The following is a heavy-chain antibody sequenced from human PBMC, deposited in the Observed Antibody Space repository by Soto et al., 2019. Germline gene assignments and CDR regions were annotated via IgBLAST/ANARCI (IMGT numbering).Heavy chain of an antibody. J-gene: IGHJ4*02. V-gene: IGHV3-48*02. CDR3: ARDLERDYYDSSGYLGY. CDR2: ISSSSSTI. D-gene: IGHD3-22*01. CDR1: GFTFSSYS. Sequence: GGSLRLSCAASGFTFSSYSMNWVRQAPGKGLEWVSYISSSSSTIYYADSVKGRFTISRDNAKNSLYLQMNSLRDEDTAVYYCARDLERDYYDSSGYLGYWGQGTLVTVSS.